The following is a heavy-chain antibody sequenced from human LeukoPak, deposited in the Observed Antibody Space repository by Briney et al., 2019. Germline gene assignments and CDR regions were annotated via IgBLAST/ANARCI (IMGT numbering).Heavy chain of an antibody. Sequence: GASVKVSCKASGYTFTSNGISWVRQAPGQGLEWMGWISGYNGNTNYAQRFQGRVTMTTDTSTTTAYMELRSLRSDDTAVYYCAKDPLSSTTSQNWLDPWGQGTLVIVS. J-gene: IGHJ5*02. CDR3: AKDPLSSTTSQNWLDP. D-gene: IGHD2-2*01. V-gene: IGHV1-18*01. CDR1: GYTFTSNG. CDR2: ISGYNGNT.